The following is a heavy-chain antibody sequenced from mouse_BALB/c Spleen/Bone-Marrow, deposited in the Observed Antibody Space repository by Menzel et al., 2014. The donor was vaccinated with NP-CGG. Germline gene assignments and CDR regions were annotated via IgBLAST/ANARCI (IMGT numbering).Heavy chain of an antibody. CDR3: ARHGWYGGYIDV. D-gene: IGHD1-1*02. J-gene: IGHJ1*01. CDR1: GFAFSSYD. CDR2: ISSGGSYT. Sequence: DVMLVESGGGLVKPGGSLKLSCAASGFAFSSYDMSWVRQTPEKRLEWVATISSGGSYTYYPDSVKGRFTISRDNARNTLYLQMSSLRSEDTALYYWARHGWYGGYIDVWGAGTTVTASS. V-gene: IGHV5-9*02.